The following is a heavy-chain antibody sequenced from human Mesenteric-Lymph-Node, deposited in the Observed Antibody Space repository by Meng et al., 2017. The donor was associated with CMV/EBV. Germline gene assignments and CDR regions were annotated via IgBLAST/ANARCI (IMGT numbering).Heavy chain of an antibody. CDR2: VDHSGNT. D-gene: IGHD3-10*01. J-gene: IGHJ4*02. Sequence: ESLKISCTVSGYSISSGYYWGWIRLPPQKGLEWIGNVDHSGNTYYNPSLKSRVTISLDTSNNQFSLNLVVVTAADTAVYYCARRSGTYLPNIDYWGQGTLVTVSS. CDR3: ARRSGTYLPNIDY. V-gene: IGHV4-38-2*02. CDR1: GYSISSGYY.